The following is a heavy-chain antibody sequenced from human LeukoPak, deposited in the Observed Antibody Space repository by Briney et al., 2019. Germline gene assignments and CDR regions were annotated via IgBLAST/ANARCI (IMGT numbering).Heavy chain of an antibody. V-gene: IGHV4-59*01. CDR2: IYYSGST. CDR3: ARAKYYYDSSGYYY. Sequence: SETLSLTCTVSGGSISSYYWSWIRQPPGEGLEWIGYIYYSGSTNYNPSLKSRVTISVDTSKNQFSLKLSSVTAADTAVYYCARAKYYYDSSGYYYWGQGTLVTVSS. D-gene: IGHD3-22*01. CDR1: GGSISSYY. J-gene: IGHJ4*02.